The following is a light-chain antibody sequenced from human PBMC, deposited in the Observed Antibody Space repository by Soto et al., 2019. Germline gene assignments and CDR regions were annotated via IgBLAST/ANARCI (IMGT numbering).Light chain of an antibody. CDR2: AAS. V-gene: IGKV3-20*01. J-gene: IGKJ3*01. Sequence: EIVLTQSPGTLSLSPGERATLSCRASQSVSVNSLAWYQQKGGQAPRLLIYAASTRATGVPDRFSGTGSGTDFALTISRMETDYSEVYYCHQYGGSPFTFGPGTKVDIK. CDR3: HQYGGSPFT. CDR1: QSVSVNS.